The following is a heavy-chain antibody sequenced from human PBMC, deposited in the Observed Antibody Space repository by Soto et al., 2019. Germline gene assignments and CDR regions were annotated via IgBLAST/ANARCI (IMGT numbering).Heavy chain of an antibody. V-gene: IGHV4-59*01. D-gene: IGHD3-22*01. Sequence: PSETLSLTCTVSGGSISSYYWSWIRQPPGKGLEWIGYIYYSGSTNYNPSLKSRVTISVDTSKNQFSLKLSSVTAADTAVYYCARVGYYHDSSGYYGIWFDYWGQGTLVTVSS. J-gene: IGHJ4*02. CDR2: IYYSGST. CDR3: ARVGYYHDSSGYYGIWFDY. CDR1: GGSISSYY.